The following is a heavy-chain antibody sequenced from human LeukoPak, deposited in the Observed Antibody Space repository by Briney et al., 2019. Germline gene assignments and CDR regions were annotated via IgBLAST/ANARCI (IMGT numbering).Heavy chain of an antibody. CDR1: GFTFSSYG. CDR3: ARAYYYGSGSYCPGY. J-gene: IGHJ4*02. D-gene: IGHD3-10*01. V-gene: IGHV3-33*01. CDR2: IWYDGSNK. Sequence: GGPLRLSCAASGFTFSSYGMHWVRQAPGKGLEWGAVIWYDGSNKYYADSVKGRFTISRDNSKNTLYLQMNSLRAEDTAVYYCARAYYYGSGSYCPGYWGQGTLVTVSS.